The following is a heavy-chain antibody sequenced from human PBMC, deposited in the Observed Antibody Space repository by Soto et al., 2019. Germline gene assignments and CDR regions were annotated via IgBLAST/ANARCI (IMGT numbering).Heavy chain of an antibody. J-gene: IGHJ5*02. CDR1: GGSISSGGYY. Sequence: SETLSLTCTVSGGSISSGGYYWSWIRQLPGKGLEWIGYIYYSGSTYYNPSLKSRVTISVDTSKNQFSLKLSSVTAADTAVYYCARIQYYDFWSGFDPWGQGTLVTVSS. V-gene: IGHV4-31*03. CDR3: ARIQYYDFWSGFDP. CDR2: IYYSGST. D-gene: IGHD3-3*01.